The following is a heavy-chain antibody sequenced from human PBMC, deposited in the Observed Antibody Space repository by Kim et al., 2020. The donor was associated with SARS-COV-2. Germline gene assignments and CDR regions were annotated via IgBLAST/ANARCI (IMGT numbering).Heavy chain of an antibody. CDR2: IYYSGST. J-gene: IGHJ3*02. CDR3: ARDCGGDCSTTDAFDI. V-gene: IGHV4-59*01. Sequence: SETLSLTCTVSGGSISSYYWSWIRQPPGKGLEWIGYIYYSGSTNYNPSLKSRVTISVDTSKNQFSLKLSSVTAADTAVYYCARDCGGDCSTTDAFDIWG. D-gene: IGHD2-21*02. CDR1: GGSISSYY.